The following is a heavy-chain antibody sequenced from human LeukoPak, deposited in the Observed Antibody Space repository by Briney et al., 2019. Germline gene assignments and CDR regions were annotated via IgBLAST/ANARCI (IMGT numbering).Heavy chain of an antibody. Sequence: GESLKISCKGSGYSFTAYWIGWVRQMPGKGLALMGIIAPGDSDTRYNPAFQGQVTISGDKSITTAYLQWSSLKASDTAMYYCARGDCSGGNCHFDYWGQGTLVTVSS. D-gene: IGHD2-15*01. CDR1: GYSFTAYW. CDR3: ARGDCSGGNCHFDY. V-gene: IGHV5-51*01. CDR2: IAPGDSDT. J-gene: IGHJ4*02.